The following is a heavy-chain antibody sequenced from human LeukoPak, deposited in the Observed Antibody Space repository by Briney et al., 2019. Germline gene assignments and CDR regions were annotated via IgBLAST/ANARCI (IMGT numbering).Heavy chain of an antibody. J-gene: IGHJ4*02. V-gene: IGHV3-30-3*01. Sequence: LTGGSLRLSCAASGFTFSSYAMHWVRQAPGKGLEWVAVISYDGSNKYYADSVKGRFTISRDNSKNTLYLQMNSLRAEDTAVYYCASPLRITMVRAPFDYWGQGTLVTVSS. CDR3: ASPLRITMVRAPFDY. D-gene: IGHD3-10*01. CDR2: ISYDGSNK. CDR1: GFTFSSYA.